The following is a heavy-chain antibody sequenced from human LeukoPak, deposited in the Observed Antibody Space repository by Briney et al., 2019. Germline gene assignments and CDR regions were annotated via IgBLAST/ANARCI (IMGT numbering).Heavy chain of an antibody. CDR3: TTVLWFGELLYSDAFDI. CDR2: IKSKTDGGTT. Sequence: PGGSLRLSCAASGISVSSNYMSWVRQAPGKGLEWVGRIKSKTDGGTTDYAAPVKGRFTISRDDSKNTLYLQMNSLKTEDTAVYYCTTVLWFGELLYSDAFDIWGQGTMVTVSS. V-gene: IGHV3-15*01. J-gene: IGHJ3*02. D-gene: IGHD3-10*01. CDR1: GISVSSNY.